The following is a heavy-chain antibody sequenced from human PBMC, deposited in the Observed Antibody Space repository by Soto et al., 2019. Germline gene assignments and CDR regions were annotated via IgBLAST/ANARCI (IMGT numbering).Heavy chain of an antibody. CDR2: IKSKTDGGTT. Sequence: GGSLRLSCASSGFTFSNAWMSWVRQAPGKGLEWVGRIKSKTDGGTTDYAAPVKGRFTISRDDSKNTLYLQMNSLKTEDTAVYYCTTGVSGSYYYYYGMDVWGQGTTVTVSS. CDR3: TTGVSGSYYYYYGMDV. D-gene: IGHD1-26*01. J-gene: IGHJ6*02. V-gene: IGHV3-15*01. CDR1: GFTFSNAW.